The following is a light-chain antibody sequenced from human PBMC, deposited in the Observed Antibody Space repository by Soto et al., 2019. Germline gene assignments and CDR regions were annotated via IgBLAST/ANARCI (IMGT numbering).Light chain of an antibody. CDR2: GAS. CDR3: QQYNDWPPNT. CDR1: QSVSSN. J-gene: IGKJ5*01. Sequence: EIVMTQSPATLSVSPGERATLSCRASQSVSSNLAWYQQKPGQAPRLLFYGASTRATGIPARFSGSGSGTEFTLTISSLQSEDFAVYYWQQYNDWPPNTFGQGTRLEIK. V-gene: IGKV3-15*01.